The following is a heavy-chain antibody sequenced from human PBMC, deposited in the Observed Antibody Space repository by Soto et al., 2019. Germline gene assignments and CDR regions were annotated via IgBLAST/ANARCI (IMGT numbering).Heavy chain of an antibody. V-gene: IGHV4-30-4*01. Sequence: SETLSLTCTDSGGSISSGDYYWSWIRQTPGKGLEWIGYIYYSGSTYYNPSLKSRVTISVDTSKNQFSLKLSSVTAADTAVYYCASLDFWSGYWAFDYWGQGTLVTVSS. CDR1: GGSISSGDYY. J-gene: IGHJ4*02. CDR2: IYYSGST. D-gene: IGHD3-3*01. CDR3: ASLDFWSGYWAFDY.